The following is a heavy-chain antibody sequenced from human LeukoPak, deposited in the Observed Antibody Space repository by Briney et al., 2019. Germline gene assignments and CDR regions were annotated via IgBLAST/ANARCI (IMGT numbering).Heavy chain of an antibody. CDR2: INWDGGST. V-gene: IGHV3-20*04. Sequence: PGGSLRLSCAASGFTYDDYGMRWVRQAPGKGLEWVSGINWDGGSTGYADSVKGRFTISRDNAKNSLYLQMNSLRAEDTALYYCARDGYDFATPFDCWGQGALVTVSS. D-gene: IGHD3-3*01. CDR1: GFTYDDYG. CDR3: ARDGYDFATPFDC. J-gene: IGHJ4*02.